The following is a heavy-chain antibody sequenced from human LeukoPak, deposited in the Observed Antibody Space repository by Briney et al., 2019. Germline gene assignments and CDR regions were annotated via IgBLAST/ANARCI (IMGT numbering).Heavy chain of an antibody. D-gene: IGHD3-10*01. Sequence: SETLSLTCAVYSGSFSLYYWSCIRQPPGKGLEWIGEINHSGSTNYNPSLKSRVTISVDTSKNQFSLKLSSVTAADTAVYYCARGLLTYYYGSGSPHYFDYWGQGTLVTVSS. CDR2: INHSGST. J-gene: IGHJ4*02. CDR3: ARGLLTYYYGSGSPHYFDY. V-gene: IGHV4-34*01. CDR1: SGSFSLYY.